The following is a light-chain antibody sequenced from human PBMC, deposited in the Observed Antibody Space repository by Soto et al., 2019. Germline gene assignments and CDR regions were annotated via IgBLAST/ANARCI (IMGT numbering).Light chain of an antibody. CDR2: AAS. V-gene: IGKV3-20*01. CDR3: QQYGSSPLT. CDR1: QSVNSNS. J-gene: IGKJ4*01. Sequence: EIVLTQSPGTLSLSPGERATLSCGASQSVNSNSLAWYQQKPGQAPRLLFYAASNRASGVPDRFSASVSGTDFTLTISRLEPEDFAVYHCQQYGSSPLTFGGGTKVEIK.